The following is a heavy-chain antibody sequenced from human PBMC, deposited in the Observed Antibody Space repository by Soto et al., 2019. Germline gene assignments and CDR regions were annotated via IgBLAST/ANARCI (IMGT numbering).Heavy chain of an antibody. CDR2: ISPGGDII. Sequence: GGSLRLSCAASGFSLRDYYMTWIRQAPGKGLELLSYISPGGDIIKYADPVKGRFIISRHNAKNSLYLHMNSLRAADTAVYYCTRDPRMTDFWGQGTLVTVSS. J-gene: IGHJ4*02. V-gene: IGHV3-11*01. CDR3: TRDPRMTDF. CDR1: GFSLRDYY.